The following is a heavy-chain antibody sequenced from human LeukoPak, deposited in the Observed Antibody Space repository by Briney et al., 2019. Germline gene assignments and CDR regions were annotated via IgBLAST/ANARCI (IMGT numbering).Heavy chain of an antibody. CDR1: GYTFTNHG. D-gene: IGHD6-19*01. J-gene: IGHJ4*02. V-gene: IGHV1-18*01. CDR3: ARDPSHTSGWSPYFDF. Sequence: ASVKVSCKASGYTFTNHGIAWVRQAPGQGLEWMGWISCYNGDTKYAQKRQGRVTMRTDTSTTTAYMELTSLRSDDTAVYYCARDPSHTSGWSPYFDFWGQGTLVTVSS. CDR2: ISCYNGDT.